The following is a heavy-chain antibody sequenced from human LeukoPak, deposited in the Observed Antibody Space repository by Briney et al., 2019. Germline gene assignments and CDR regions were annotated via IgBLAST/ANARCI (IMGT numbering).Heavy chain of an antibody. CDR3: ARGYDYRSSWFDP. J-gene: IGHJ5*02. V-gene: IGHV4-30-2*01. D-gene: IGHD1-1*01. CDR1: GGSISSGGYS. CDR2: IYHSGST. Sequence: SETLSLTCAVSGGSISSGGYSWSWIRQPPGKGLEWIGYIYHSGSTYYNPSLKSRVTISVDRSKNQFSLKLSSVTAADTAVYYCARGYDYRSSWFDPWGQGTLVTVSS.